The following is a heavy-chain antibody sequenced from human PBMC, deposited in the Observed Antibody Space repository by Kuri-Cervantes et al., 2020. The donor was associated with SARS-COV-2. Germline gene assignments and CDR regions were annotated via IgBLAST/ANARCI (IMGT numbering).Heavy chain of an antibody. V-gene: IGHV3-21*01. CDR3: ARGNSNDFFEDAFDV. Sequence: GESLKISCAASGFTFSSYAMSWVRQAPGKGLEWVPSGGIINSDIYYADSMKGRFTISRDNAKKSLYLQMNSLRVEDTAVYYCARGNSNDFFEDAFDVWGQGTMVTVSS. CDR2: GGIINSDI. J-gene: IGHJ3*01. D-gene: IGHD4-11*01. CDR1: GFTFSSYA.